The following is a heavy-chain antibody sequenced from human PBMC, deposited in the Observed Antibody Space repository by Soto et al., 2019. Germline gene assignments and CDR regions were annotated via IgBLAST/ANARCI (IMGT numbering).Heavy chain of an antibody. J-gene: IGHJ4*02. CDR1: GFSFTTAGVA. V-gene: IGHV2-5*01. CDR3: APSDGGIEIIYFGS. Sequence: SGPTLVNPTQTLTLTCTFSGFSFTTAGVAVGWIRQTPGGALEWLTLIYYNDDRRFSPSLKTRLTITGDTSKNQAVLSLTNVDPGDTATYFCAPSDGGIEIIYFGSWGQRISVTVSS. D-gene: IGHD2-15*01. CDR2: IYYNDDR.